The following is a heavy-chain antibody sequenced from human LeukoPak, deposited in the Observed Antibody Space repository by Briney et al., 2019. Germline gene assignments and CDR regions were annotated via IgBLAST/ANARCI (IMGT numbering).Heavy chain of an antibody. J-gene: IGHJ6*03. CDR3: ARGARVEGYSSSSLNYYYYYMDV. CDR1: GGSISSSSYY. CDR2: IYYSGST. V-gene: IGHV4-39*07. D-gene: IGHD6-13*01. Sequence: SETLSLTCTVSGGSISSSSYYWGWIRQPPGKGLKWIGSIYYSGSTNYNPSLKSRVTISVDTSKNQFSLKLSSVTAADTAVYYCARGARVEGYSSSSLNYYYYYMDVWGKGTTVTVSS.